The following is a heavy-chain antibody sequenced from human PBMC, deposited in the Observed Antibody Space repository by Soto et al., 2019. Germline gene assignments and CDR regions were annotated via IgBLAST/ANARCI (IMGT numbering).Heavy chain of an antibody. CDR3: TRDDSSAWSPYDY. Sequence: GGSLRLSCTASGFTFGDYGMSWFRQAPGKGLEWVGFIRSKAYGGTTEYAASVKGRFTTSRDDSKSIAYVQMNSLKTEDTAVYYCTRDDSSAWSPYDYWGQGTLVTVSS. CDR2: IRSKAYGGTT. V-gene: IGHV3-49*03. J-gene: IGHJ4*02. CDR1: GFTFGDYG. D-gene: IGHD6-6*01.